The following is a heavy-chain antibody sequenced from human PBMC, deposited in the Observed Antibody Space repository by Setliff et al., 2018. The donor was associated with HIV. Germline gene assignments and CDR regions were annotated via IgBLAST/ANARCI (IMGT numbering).Heavy chain of an antibody. CDR3: ARGPLSSSWYNWFDP. CDR2: ISSSSSYI. J-gene: IGHJ5*02. Sequence: GGSLRLSCAASGITFSTNAMHWVRQAPGKGLEWVSSISSSSSYIYYADSVKGRFTISRDNAKNSLYLQMNSLRAEDTAVYYCARGPLSSSWYNWFDPWGQGTLVTVSS. CDR1: GITFSTNA. D-gene: IGHD6-13*01. V-gene: IGHV3-21*01.